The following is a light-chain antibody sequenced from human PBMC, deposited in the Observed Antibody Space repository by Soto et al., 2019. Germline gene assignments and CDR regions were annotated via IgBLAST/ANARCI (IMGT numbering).Light chain of an antibody. CDR2: NAS. CDR3: QQRGDWPPIT. J-gene: IGKJ5*01. Sequence: EIVLTQSPATLSLSPWERAILSCRASQSVSTFLAWFQQKPGQPPRLLLYNASNRTTGIPARFSGSGSGTDFTLTISSLEPEDFAVYYCQQRGDWPPITFGQGTRLEIK. V-gene: IGKV3-11*01. CDR1: QSVSTF.